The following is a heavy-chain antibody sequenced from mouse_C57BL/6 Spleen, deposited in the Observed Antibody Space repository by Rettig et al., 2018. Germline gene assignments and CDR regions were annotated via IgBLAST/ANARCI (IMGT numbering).Heavy chain of an antibody. J-gene: IGHJ4*01. CDR2: INPNNGGT. Sequence: ELVKPGASVKIPCKASGYTFTDYNMDWVKQSHGKSLEWIGDINPNNGGTIYNQKFKGKATLTVDKSSSTAYMELRSLTSEDTAVYYCARGGYDGYPHYAMDYWGQGTSVTVSS. V-gene: IGHV1-18*01. CDR3: ARGGYDGYPHYAMDY. D-gene: IGHD2-3*01. CDR1: GYTFTDYN.